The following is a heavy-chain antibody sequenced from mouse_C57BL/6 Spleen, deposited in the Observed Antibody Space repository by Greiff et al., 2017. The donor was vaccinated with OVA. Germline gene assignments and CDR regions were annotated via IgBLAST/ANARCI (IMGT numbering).Heavy chain of an antibody. Sequence: VQLKQSGPELVKPGASVKISCKASGYAFSSSWMNWVKQRPGKGLEWIGRIYPGDGDTNYNGKFKGKATLTADKSSSTAYMQLSSLTSEDSAVYFCAREGDWYFDVWGTGTTVTVSS. CDR3: AREGDWYFDV. J-gene: IGHJ1*03. V-gene: IGHV1-82*01. CDR2: IYPGDGDT. CDR1: GYAFSSSW.